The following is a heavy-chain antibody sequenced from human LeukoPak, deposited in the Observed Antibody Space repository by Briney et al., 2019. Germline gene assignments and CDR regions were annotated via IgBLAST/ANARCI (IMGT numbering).Heavy chain of an antibody. CDR1: GDSVSSNSAA. V-gene: IGHV6-1*01. CDR3: ARSTGHFDY. Sequence: SQTLSLTFAISGDSVSSNSAAWNWLRQSPSRGLEWLGRTYHRSKWYSEYAVSLKGRITINPDTSKNQFSLQLNSVAPEDTAVYYCARSTGHFDYWGQGTLVTVSS. J-gene: IGHJ4*02. CDR2: TYHRSKWYS. D-gene: IGHD2-8*02.